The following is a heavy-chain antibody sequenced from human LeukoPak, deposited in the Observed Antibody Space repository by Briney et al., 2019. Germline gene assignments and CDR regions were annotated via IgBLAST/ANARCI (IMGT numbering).Heavy chain of an antibody. CDR2: INPNSGGT. CDR3: ARDLIAAAGKWFDP. J-gene: IGHJ5*02. CDR1: GYTFTGYY. D-gene: IGHD6-13*01. V-gene: IGHV1-2*02. Sequence: ASVKVSCKASGYTFTGYYMHWVRQAPGQGLEWMGWINPNSGGTNYAQKFQGRVTMTRDTSISTAYMELSRLRSDDTAVYYCARDLIAAAGKWFDPWGQGTLVTVSS.